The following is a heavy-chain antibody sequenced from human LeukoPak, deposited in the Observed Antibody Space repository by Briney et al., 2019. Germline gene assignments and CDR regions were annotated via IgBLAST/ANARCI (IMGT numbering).Heavy chain of an antibody. V-gene: IGHV1-18*01. D-gene: IGHD3-10*01. CDR2: FNGYNDKT. CDR1: GSTFTTYG. CDR3: ARDRGKWFGDFFDF. J-gene: IGHJ4*02. Sequence: ASVKVSLKASGSTFTTYGISWERQAPGQGLAWVGRFNGYNDKTKYEQKVQGRVTMTIDTSTSTAYMELRSLRSDDTAMYYCARDRGKWFGDFFDFWGQGTLVTVFS.